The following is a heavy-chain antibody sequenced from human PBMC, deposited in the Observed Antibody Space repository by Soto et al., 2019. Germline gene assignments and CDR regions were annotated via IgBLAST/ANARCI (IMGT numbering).Heavy chain of an antibody. Sequence: QVQLVESGGGVVQPGRSLRLSCAASGFTFSNYAMHWVRQAPGKGLEWVAVIWFDGGLKYYADSVKGRFTISRDNSKNTVYLQMNSLRVEDTGLYYCARDQVVGPLNGDFDYWGQGTLVTVSS. J-gene: IGHJ4*02. CDR2: IWFDGGLK. CDR1: GFTFSNYA. V-gene: IGHV3-33*01. CDR3: ARDQVVGPLNGDFDY. D-gene: IGHD1-26*01.